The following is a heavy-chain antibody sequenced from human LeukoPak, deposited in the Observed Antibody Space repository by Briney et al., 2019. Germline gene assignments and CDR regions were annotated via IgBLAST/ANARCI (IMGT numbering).Heavy chain of an antibody. V-gene: IGHV1-2*02. Sequence: ASVKVSCKASGYTFTGYYMHWVRQAPGQGLEWMGWINPNSGGTNYAQMFQGRVTMTRDTSISTAYMELSRLRSDDTAVYYCARGGIGYYDSSGYVDYWGQGTLVTVSS. CDR3: ARGGIGYYDSSGYVDY. J-gene: IGHJ4*02. D-gene: IGHD3-22*01. CDR1: GYTFTGYY. CDR2: INPNSGGT.